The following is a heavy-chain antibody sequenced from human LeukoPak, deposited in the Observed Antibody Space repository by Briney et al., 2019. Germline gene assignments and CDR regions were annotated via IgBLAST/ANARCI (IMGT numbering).Heavy chain of an antibody. CDR3: ATGDPSTVTTPYYFDY. CDR1: GASINSYYY. V-gene: IGHV4-39*07. CDR2: ISYSGST. D-gene: IGHD4-17*01. Sequence: SETLSLTCTVSGASINSYYYWGWIRQPPGKGLEWIGTISYSGSTFYNPSLKSRVTISLDTSKKQFSLKLSSVTAADTAVFYCATGDPSTVTTPYYFDYWGQGILVTVSS. J-gene: IGHJ4*02.